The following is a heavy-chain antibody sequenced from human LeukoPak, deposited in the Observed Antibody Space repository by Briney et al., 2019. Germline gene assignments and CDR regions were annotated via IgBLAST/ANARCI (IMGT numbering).Heavy chain of an antibody. CDR2: INPNSGVT. J-gene: IGHJ6*03. Sequence: GASVKVSCKASGYTFSDSCMHWVRQAPGQGLEWMGWINPNSGVTNYAQKFRGRVTMTRDTSISTAYMELSRLTSDDTDVYYCATARSPTYLDVWGRGTTVTVSS. V-gene: IGHV1-2*02. CDR1: GYTFSDSC. CDR3: ATARSPTYLDV. D-gene: IGHD6-25*01.